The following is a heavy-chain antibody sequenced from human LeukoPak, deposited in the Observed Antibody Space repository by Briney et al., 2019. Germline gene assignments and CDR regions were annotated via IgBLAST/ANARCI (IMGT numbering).Heavy chain of an antibody. J-gene: IGHJ4*02. D-gene: IGHD3/OR15-3a*01. Sequence: SETLSLTCTVSGGSISSHYWSWIRQPPGKGLEWIGYIYYSGSTNYNPSLKSRVTISVEASKNQFSLKLSSVTAADTPAYYCARSGRGLDEYYFDYWGQGTLVTVSS. CDR2: IYYSGST. V-gene: IGHV4-59*11. CDR3: ARSGRGLDEYYFDY. CDR1: GGSISSHY.